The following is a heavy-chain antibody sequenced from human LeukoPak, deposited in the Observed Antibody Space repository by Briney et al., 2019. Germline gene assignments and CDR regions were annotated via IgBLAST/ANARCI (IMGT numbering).Heavy chain of an antibody. CDR2: ISGTGDRT. Sequence: PGGSLRLSCAASGFSFSSYALTWVRQAPGKGLEWVSSISGTGDRTQYADSVKGRFTISRDNSKNTLYLQMRSMRAEDTAIYYCAKESSEVFGVFFGYFDYWGQGTLVTASS. CDR1: GFSFSSYA. D-gene: IGHD3-3*01. CDR3: AKESSEVFGVFFGYFDY. V-gene: IGHV3-23*01. J-gene: IGHJ4*02.